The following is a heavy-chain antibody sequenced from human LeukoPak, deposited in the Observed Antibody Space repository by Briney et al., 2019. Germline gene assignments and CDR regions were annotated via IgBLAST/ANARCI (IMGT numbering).Heavy chain of an antibody. Sequence: SETLSLTCAVYGGSFSGYYWSWIRQPPGKGLEWIGEINHSGSTNYIPSLKSRVTISVDTSKNKFSLKLSSVPAADTAGYYCGRGDLRLWVRRAFDIWGQGTMVTVSS. CDR1: GGSFSGYY. CDR2: INHSGST. CDR3: GRGDLRLWVRRAFDI. V-gene: IGHV4-34*01. D-gene: IGHD1-1*01. J-gene: IGHJ3*02.